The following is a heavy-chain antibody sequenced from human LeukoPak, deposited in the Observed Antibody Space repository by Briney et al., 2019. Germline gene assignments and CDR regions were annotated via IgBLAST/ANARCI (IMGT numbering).Heavy chain of an antibody. CDR2: ISDSGNAA. V-gene: IGHV3-23*01. CDR1: GFTFSNYA. Sequence: PGGSLRLPCEASGFTFSNYAMSWVRQAPGKGLEWVSAISDSGNAAYSADSVQGRFTISRDNSKNAVFLQMNSLRVADTAVYYCARFPPRSGGSEPTNHIDYWGRGTLVTVSS. CDR3: ARFPPRSGGSEPTNHIDY. J-gene: IGHJ4*02. D-gene: IGHD2-8*02.